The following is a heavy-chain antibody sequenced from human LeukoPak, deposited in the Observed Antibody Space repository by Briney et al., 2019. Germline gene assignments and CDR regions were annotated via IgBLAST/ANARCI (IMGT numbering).Heavy chain of an antibody. Sequence: GGSLRLSCAASGFTFDDYGMSWVRQAPGKGREWVSGINWNGGSRVYADSVKGGFTISREKAKNSLYLQMNSLRAEDTALYYCARERGIAAAGTFSDYWGQGTLVTVSS. J-gene: IGHJ4*02. CDR2: INWNGGSR. CDR3: ARERGIAAAGTFSDY. V-gene: IGHV3-20*04. CDR1: GFTFDDYG. D-gene: IGHD6-13*01.